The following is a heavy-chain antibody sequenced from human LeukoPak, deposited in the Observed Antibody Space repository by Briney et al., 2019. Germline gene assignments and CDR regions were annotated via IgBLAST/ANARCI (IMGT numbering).Heavy chain of an antibody. CDR3: ARDSLAAAGNFDY. J-gene: IGHJ4*02. V-gene: IGHV3-21*01. CDR2: ISSSSSYI. D-gene: IGHD6-13*01. CDR1: GFTFSSYS. Sequence: GGSLRLSCAASGFTFSSYSTNWVRQAPGKGLEWVSSISSSSSYIYYADSVKGRFTISRDNAKNSLYLQMNSLRAEDTAVYYCARDSLAAAGNFDYWGQGTLVTVSS.